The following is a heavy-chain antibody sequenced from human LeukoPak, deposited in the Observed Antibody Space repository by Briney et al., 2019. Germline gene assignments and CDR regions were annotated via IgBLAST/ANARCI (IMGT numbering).Heavy chain of an antibody. V-gene: IGHV1-69*13. Sequence: SVKVSCKASGYTFTGYYMHWVRQAPGQGLEWMGGIIPIFGTANYAQKFQGRVTITADESTSTAYMELSSLRSEDTAVYYCAREVSGGSDGSWFDPWGQGTLVTVSS. D-gene: IGHD2-15*01. J-gene: IGHJ5*02. CDR3: AREVSGGSDGSWFDP. CDR1: GYTFTGYY. CDR2: IIPIFGTA.